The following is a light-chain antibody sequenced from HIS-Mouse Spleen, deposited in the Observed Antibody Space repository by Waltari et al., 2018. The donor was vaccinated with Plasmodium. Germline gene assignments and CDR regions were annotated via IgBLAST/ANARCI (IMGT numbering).Light chain of an antibody. CDR1: QSISSY. CDR2: AAS. Sequence: DIQMTQSPSSLSASVGDRVTITCRASQSISSYLNWYQQKPGKAPKLLSYAASSLQSGVPSRFSGSGSGTDFTLTISRLQPEDFATYYCQQSYSTWTFGQGTKVEIK. V-gene: IGKV1-39*01. CDR3: QQSYSTWT. J-gene: IGKJ1*01.